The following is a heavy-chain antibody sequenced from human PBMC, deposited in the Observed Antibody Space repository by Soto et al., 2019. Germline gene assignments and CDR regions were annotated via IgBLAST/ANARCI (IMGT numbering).Heavy chain of an antibody. J-gene: IGHJ6*02. V-gene: IGHV5-51*01. CDR2: IYSGDSNT. D-gene: IGHD3-9*01. CDR1: GYSFTSCW. CDR3: ARLLTYYDILTGSPAPYYYYGMDV. Sequence: GESLKISCKGSGYSFTSCWIGWVRQMPGKGLEWMGVIYSGDSNTRYSPSFQGQVTISTDKSINTAYLQWSSLKASHTAMYYCARLLTYYDILTGSPAPYYYYGMDVWGQGTTVTVSS.